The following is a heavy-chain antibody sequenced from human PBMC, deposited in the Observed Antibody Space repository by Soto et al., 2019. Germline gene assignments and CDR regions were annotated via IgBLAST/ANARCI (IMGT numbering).Heavy chain of an antibody. J-gene: IGHJ5*02. Sequence: GESLKISCKGSGYSFTNYWISWVRRMPGKGLEWMGNIDPVDSYTNYSPSFQGHVTFSVDTSISTAYLQWSSLKASDTAMYYCARIESIARNWFDPWGQGALVTVSS. CDR1: GYSFTNYW. CDR2: IDPVDSYT. CDR3: ARIESIARNWFDP. D-gene: IGHD6-13*01. V-gene: IGHV5-10-1*01.